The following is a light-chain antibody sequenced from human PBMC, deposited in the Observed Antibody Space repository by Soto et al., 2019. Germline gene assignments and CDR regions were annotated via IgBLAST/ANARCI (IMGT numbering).Light chain of an antibody. Sequence: EIVLTQSPATLSLSPGERATLSCRASQSIKGVHLAWYQHKRGQAPRLLMYGAFTRATGTPARFSGSGSETDFTLIIGRLEPEDFAVYYCQYFGSSPHTFGGGTKVEIK. J-gene: IGKJ4*01. V-gene: IGKV3-20*01. CDR3: QYFGSSPHT. CDR2: GAF. CDR1: QSIKGVH.